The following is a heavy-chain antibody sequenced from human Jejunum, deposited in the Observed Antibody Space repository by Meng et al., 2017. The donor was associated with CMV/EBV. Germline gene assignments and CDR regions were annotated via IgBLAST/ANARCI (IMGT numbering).Heavy chain of an antibody. CDR2: INPSGGYT. D-gene: IGHD2-2*02. Sequence: GYTFTSYYMHWVRLAPGQGLGWMGMINPSGGYTGYAEKFQGRVTMTRDTSTSTVYMELSSLRSEDTAVYYCARSISSLYQYYGMDVWGQGTTVTVSS. CDR3: ARSISSLYQYYGMDV. J-gene: IGHJ6*02. V-gene: IGHV1-46*01. CDR1: GYTFTSYY.